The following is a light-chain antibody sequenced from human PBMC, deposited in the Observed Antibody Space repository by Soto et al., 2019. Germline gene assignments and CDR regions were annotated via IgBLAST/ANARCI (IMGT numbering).Light chain of an antibody. J-gene: IGLJ2*01. CDR2: SNN. CDR3: AAWDDSLSGPV. CDR1: SSDIGDYDY. V-gene: IGLV1-47*02. Sequence: QSALTQPASVSGSPGQSITISCTGTSSDIGDYDYVSWYQQLPGTAPKLLIYSNNQRPSGVPDRFSGSKSGTSASLAISGLRSEDEADYYCAAWDDSLSGPVFGGGTQLTVL.